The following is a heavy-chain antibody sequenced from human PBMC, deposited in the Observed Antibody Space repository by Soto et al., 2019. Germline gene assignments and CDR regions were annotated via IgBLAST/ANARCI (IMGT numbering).Heavy chain of an antibody. CDR2: IIPIFGTA. V-gene: IGHV1-69*13. J-gene: IGHJ1*01. CDR1: GGTFSSYA. CDR3: ARVRGGGSYRAEYFQH. Sequence: SVKVSCKASGGTFSSYAISWVREAPGQGLEWMGGIIPIFGTANYAQKFQGRVTITADESTSTAYMELSSLRSEDTAVYYCARVRGGGSYRAEYFQHWGQGTLVTVSS. D-gene: IGHD1-26*01.